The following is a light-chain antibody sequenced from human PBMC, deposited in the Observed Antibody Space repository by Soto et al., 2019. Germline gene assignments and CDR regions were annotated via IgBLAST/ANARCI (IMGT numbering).Light chain of an antibody. CDR1: SSDVGGYNY. V-gene: IGLV2-8*01. CDR2: EVS. CDR3: SSYAGSNNPHVV. Sequence: QSALTQPPSASGSPGQSVTISCTGTSSDVGGYNYVSWYQQHPGKVPKLMIYEVSKRPSGVPDRFSGSKSGNTASLTVSGLQAEDEADYYCSSYAGSNNPHVVFGGGTKLTVL. J-gene: IGLJ2*01.